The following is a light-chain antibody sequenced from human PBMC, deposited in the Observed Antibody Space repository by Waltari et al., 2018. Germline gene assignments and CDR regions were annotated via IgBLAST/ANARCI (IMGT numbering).Light chain of an antibody. CDR3: ALYMGSGIWV. J-gene: IGLJ3*02. Sequence: QTVVPQEPSLSVSPGGTVPLTCALSSGSLSTTSYATWYQQTPGQAPRTLVYKANARSSGVPDRFSGSILGNTAALTITVAQADDESDYYCALYMGSGIWVFGGGTRLTVL. V-gene: IGLV8-61*01. CDR2: KAN. CDR1: SGSLSTTSY.